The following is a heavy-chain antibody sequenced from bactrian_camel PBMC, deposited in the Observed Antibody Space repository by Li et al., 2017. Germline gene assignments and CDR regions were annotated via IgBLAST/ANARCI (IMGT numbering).Heavy chain of an antibody. Sequence: HVQLVESGGGSVQAGGSLRLSCAASGYSSVCMGWFRQAPGKEREGVAIIDSDGRLSYAEFVKDRFTISKDNANNTLYLQMNSLKPEDTAVYYCAGRDDTLCYLGPSYYAYWGQGTQVTVS. D-gene: IGHD1*01. J-gene: IGHJ4*01. CDR1: GYSSVC. CDR2: IDSDGRL. CDR3: AGRDDTLCYLGPSYYAY. V-gene: IGHV3S53*01.